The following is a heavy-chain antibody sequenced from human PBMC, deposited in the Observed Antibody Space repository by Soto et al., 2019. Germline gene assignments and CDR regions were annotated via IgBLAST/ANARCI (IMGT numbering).Heavy chain of an antibody. CDR3: TTFYYYGSGSYGGDDAFDI. D-gene: IGHD3-10*01. V-gene: IGHV3-15*01. J-gene: IGHJ3*02. CDR2: IKSKTDGGTT. CDR1: GFTFSNAW. Sequence: GGSLRLSCAASGFTFSNAWMSWVRQAPGKGLEWVGRIKSKTDGGTTDYAAPVKGRFTISRDDSKHTLYLQMNSLKTEDTALYYGTTFYYYGSGSYGGDDAFDIWGQGTMVTVSS.